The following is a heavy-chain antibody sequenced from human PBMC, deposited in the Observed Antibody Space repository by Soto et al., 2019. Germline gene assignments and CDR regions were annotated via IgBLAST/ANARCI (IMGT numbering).Heavy chain of an antibody. Sequence: GGSLRLSCAASGFTFSSYGMHWVRQAPGKGLEWVAVIWYDGSNKYYADSVKGRFTISRDNSKNTLYLQMNSLRAEDTAVYYCASLIGYCTNGVCSTGDYWGQGTLVTVSS. CDR1: GFTFSSYG. CDR2: IWYDGSNK. CDR3: ASLIGYCTNGVCSTGDY. V-gene: IGHV3-33*01. D-gene: IGHD2-8*01. J-gene: IGHJ4*02.